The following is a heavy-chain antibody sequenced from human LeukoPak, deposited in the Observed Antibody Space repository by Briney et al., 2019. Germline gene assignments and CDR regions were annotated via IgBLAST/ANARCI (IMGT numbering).Heavy chain of an antibody. CDR3: AREGITMVRGAFDY. CDR2: ISYDGSNK. V-gene: IGHV3-30*04. CDR1: GFTFSSYA. D-gene: IGHD3-10*01. J-gene: IGHJ4*02. Sequence: GGSLRLSCAASGFTFSSYAMHWVRQAPGKGLEWVAVISYDGSNKYYADSVKGRFTISRDNSKTTLYLQMNSLRAEDTAVYYCAREGITMVRGAFDYWGQGTLVTVSS.